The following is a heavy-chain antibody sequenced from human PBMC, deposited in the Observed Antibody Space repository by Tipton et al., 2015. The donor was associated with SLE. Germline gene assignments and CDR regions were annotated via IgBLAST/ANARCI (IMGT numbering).Heavy chain of an antibody. CDR1: GGSISSYY. V-gene: IGHV4-59*01. Sequence: TLSLTCTVSGGSISSYYWSWIRQPPGKGLEWIGYIYYSGSTNYNPSLKSRVTISVDTSKNQFSQKLSSVTAADTAVYYCAGVREREYFQHGGQGTLVTVSS. CDR3: AGVREREYFQH. J-gene: IGHJ1*01. CDR2: IYYSGST. D-gene: IGHD1-26*01.